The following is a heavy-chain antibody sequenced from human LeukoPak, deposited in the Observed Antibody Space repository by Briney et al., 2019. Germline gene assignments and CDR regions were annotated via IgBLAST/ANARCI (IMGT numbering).Heavy chain of an antibody. CDR1: GGSFSGCY. CDR3: ARMGPQYGDYARVY. V-gene: IGHV4-34*01. J-gene: IGHJ4*02. D-gene: IGHD4-17*01. CDR2: INHSGST. Sequence: ETSETLSLTCAVYGGSFSGCYWSWIRQPPGKGLEWIGEINHSGSTNYNPSLKSRVTISVDTSKNQFSLKLSSVTAADTAVYYCARMGPQYGDYARVYWGQGTLVTVSS.